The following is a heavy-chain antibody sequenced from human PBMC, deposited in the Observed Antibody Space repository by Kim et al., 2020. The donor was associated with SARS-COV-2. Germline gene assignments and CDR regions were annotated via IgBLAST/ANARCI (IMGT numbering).Heavy chain of an antibody. Sequence: SETLSLTCAVYGGSFSGYYWSWIRQPPGKGLEWIGEIDHSGSTNYNPSLKSRVTISVDTSKNQFSLKLSSVTAADTAVYYCARARGYGSGSYIKPYYYG. CDR2: IDHSGST. CDR3: ARARGYGSGSYIKPYYYG. CDR1: GGSFSGYY. V-gene: IGHV4-34*01. J-gene: IGHJ6*01. D-gene: IGHD3-10*01.